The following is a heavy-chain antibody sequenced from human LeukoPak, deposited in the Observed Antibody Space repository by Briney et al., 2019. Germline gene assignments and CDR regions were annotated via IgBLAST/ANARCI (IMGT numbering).Heavy chain of an antibody. Sequence: PGGSLRLSCAASGFTFSSYWMSWVRQAPGKGLEWVANIKQDGSEKYYVDSVKGRFTISRDNAKNSLYLQMNGLRAEDTAVYYCARGYCSSTSCYSDAFDIWGQGTMVTVSS. CDR1: GFTFSSYW. J-gene: IGHJ3*02. V-gene: IGHV3-7*01. CDR3: ARGYCSSTSCYSDAFDI. CDR2: IKQDGSEK. D-gene: IGHD2-2*01.